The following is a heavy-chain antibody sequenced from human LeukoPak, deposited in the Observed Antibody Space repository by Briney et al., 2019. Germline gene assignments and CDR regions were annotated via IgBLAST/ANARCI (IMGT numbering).Heavy chain of an antibody. CDR3: AQRGGN. CDR2: IYWNDDK. Sequence: SGPTLVNPTQTLTLTCTFSGFSPSTGGVGVGWFRQPPGRALEWLALIYWNDDKRYSPSLNTRLTITKDTSKNQVVLTMTNMDPVDKATYSRAQRGGNWGQGTLVTVSS. V-gene: IGHV2-5*01. D-gene: IGHD3-16*01. J-gene: IGHJ4*02. CDR1: GFSPSTGGVG.